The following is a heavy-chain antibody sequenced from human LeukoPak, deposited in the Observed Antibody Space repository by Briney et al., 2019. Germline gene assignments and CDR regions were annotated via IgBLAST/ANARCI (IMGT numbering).Heavy chain of an antibody. CDR1: GFTFSSYA. D-gene: IGHD2-15*01. CDR2: ISGSGGST. Sequence: PGGSLRLSCAASGFTFSSYAMSWVRQAPGKGLEWVSAISGSGGSTYYADSVKGRFTISRDNSKNTLYLQMNSLRAEDTAVYYCAKDLVVVAATPTVGGYFDYWGQGTLVTVSS. J-gene: IGHJ4*02. V-gene: IGHV3-23*01. CDR3: AKDLVVVAATPTVGGYFDY.